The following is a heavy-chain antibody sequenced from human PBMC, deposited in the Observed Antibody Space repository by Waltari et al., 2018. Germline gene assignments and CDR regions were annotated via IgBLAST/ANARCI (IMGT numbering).Heavy chain of an antibody. V-gene: IGHV1-69*05. CDR2: IIPIFGTA. CDR3: ASHYYDSSGCGY. D-gene: IGHD3-22*01. Sequence: QVQLVQSGAEVKKPRSSVKVSCKASGGTFSSYAISWVRQAPGQGLEWMGGIIPIFGTANYAQKCQGRVTINTDESTSTAYMELSSLRSEDTAVYYCASHYYDSSGCGYWGQGTLVTVSS. CDR1: GGTFSSYA. J-gene: IGHJ4*02.